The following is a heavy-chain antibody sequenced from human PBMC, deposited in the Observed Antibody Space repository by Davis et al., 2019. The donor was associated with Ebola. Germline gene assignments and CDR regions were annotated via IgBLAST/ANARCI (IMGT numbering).Heavy chain of an antibody. CDR2: ISSSSSYI. V-gene: IGHV3-21*01. J-gene: IGHJ4*02. Sequence: GESLKISCAASGFTFSSYSMNWVRQAPGKGLEWVSSISSSSSYIYYADSVKGRFTISRDNAKNPLYLQMNSLRAEDTAVYYCARAGDSSSGLFDYWGQGTLVTVSS. CDR3: ARAGDSSSGLFDY. CDR1: GFTFSSYS. D-gene: IGHD6-13*01.